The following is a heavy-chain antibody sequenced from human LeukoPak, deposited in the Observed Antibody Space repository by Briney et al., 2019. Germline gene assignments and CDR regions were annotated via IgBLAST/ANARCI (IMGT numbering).Heavy chain of an antibody. V-gene: IGHV3-53*01. Sequence: GGSLRLSCAASGFTVSSNYMSWVRQAPGKGLERVSVIYSGGSTYYADSVKGRFTISRDNSKNTLYLQMNSLRAEDTAVYYCARGGSYFIFDYWGQGTLVTVSS. CDR1: GFTVSSNY. J-gene: IGHJ4*02. CDR2: IYSGGST. CDR3: ARGGSYFIFDY. D-gene: IGHD1-26*01.